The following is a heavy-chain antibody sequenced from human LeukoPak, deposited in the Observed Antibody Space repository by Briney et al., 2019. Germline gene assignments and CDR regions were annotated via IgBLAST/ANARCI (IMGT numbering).Heavy chain of an antibody. CDR3: ARLAGYSSGWLRVDY. D-gene: IGHD6-19*01. Sequence: PSETLSLTCTVSGGSISSGDYYWSWIRQPPGKGLEWIGYIYYSGSTYYNPSLKSRVTISVDTSKNQFSLKLSSVTAADTAVYYCARLAGYSSGWLRVDYWGQGTLVTVSS. CDR1: GGSISSGDYY. CDR2: IYYSGST. J-gene: IGHJ4*02. V-gene: IGHV4-30-4*01.